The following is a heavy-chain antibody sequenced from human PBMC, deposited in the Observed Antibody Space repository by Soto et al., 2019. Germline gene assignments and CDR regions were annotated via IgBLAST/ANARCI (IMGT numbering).Heavy chain of an antibody. D-gene: IGHD3-22*01. V-gene: IGHV1-18*01. J-gene: IGHJ4*02. CDR2: ISAYNGNT. Sequence: ASVKVSCKASGYTFTSYVISWVRQAPGQGLEWMGWISAYNGNTNYAQKLQGRVTMTTDTSTSTAYMELRSLRSDDTAVYYCARTSLIVYYYDHRGLHAYWTQGTLDTVSA. CDR3: ARTSLIVYYYDHRGLHAY. CDR1: GYTFTSYV.